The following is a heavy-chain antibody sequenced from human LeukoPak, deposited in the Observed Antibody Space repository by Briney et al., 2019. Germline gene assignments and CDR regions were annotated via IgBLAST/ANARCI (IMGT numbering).Heavy chain of an antibody. CDR3: ARDRVGAIAL. CDR2: IYYSGST. CDR1: GGSISSYY. D-gene: IGHD1-26*01. J-gene: IGHJ4*02. Sequence: SETLSLTCTVSGGSISSYYWSWIRQPPGTGLEWIGYIYYSGSTNYNPSLKSRVTISVDTSKNQFSLKLSSVSAADTAVYYCARDRVGAIALWGQGTLVTVSS. V-gene: IGHV4-59*01.